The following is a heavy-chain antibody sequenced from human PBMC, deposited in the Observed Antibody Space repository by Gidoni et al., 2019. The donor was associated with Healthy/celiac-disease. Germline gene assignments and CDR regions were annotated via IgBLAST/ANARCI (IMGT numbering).Heavy chain of an antibody. D-gene: IGHD3-10*01. Sequence: QVQLQQWGAGLLKPSETLSLTCAVYGGSFSGYYWSWIRQPPGKGLEWIGEINHSGSTNYNPSLKSRVTISVDTSKNQFSLKLSSVTAADTAVYYCARGRLLWFGELLSPSYYFDYWGQGTLVTVSS. CDR1: GGSFSGYY. V-gene: IGHV4-34*01. CDR2: INHSGST. CDR3: ARGRLLWFGELLSPSYYFDY. J-gene: IGHJ4*02.